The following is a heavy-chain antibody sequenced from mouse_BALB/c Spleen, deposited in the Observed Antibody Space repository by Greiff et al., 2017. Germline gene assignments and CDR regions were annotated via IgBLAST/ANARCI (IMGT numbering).Heavy chain of an antibody. D-gene: IGHD2-4*01. V-gene: IGHV5-6-2*01. CDR1: GFTFSSYY. CDR2: INSNGGST. J-gene: IGHJ3*01. Sequence: EVQRVESGGGLVKPGGSLKLSCAASGFTFSSYYMPWVRQTPEKRLELVAAINSNGGSTYYPDTVKGRFTISSDNAKNTLYLQMSSLKSEDTALFYCARQVNDYETGPAWFGCWGQRTLVTGSA. CDR3: ARQVNDYETGPAWFGC.